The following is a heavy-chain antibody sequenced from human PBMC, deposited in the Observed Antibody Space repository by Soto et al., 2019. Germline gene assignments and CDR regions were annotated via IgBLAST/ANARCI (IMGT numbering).Heavy chain of an antibody. V-gene: IGHV5-51*01. D-gene: IGHD6-19*01. J-gene: IGHJ3*02. Sequence: GESLKISCKGSGYSFTSYWIGWVRQMPGKGLEWMGIIYPGDSDTRYSPSFQGQVTISADKSISTAYLQWSSLKASDTAMYYCARQMYSSGWYSGFAAFDIWGQGTMVTVSS. CDR2: IYPGDSDT. CDR1: GYSFTSYW. CDR3: ARQMYSSGWYSGFAAFDI.